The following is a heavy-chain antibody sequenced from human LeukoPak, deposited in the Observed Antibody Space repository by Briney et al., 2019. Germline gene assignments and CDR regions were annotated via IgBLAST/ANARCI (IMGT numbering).Heavy chain of an antibody. CDR2: IIPILGIA. D-gene: IGHD3-22*01. CDR3: ARDDSSGYYDQTYFDY. Sequence: ASVKVSCKASGGTFSRYAISWVRQAPGQGLEWMGRIIPILGIANYAQKFQGRVTITADKSTSTAYMELSSLRSEDTAVYYCARDDSSGYYDQTYFDYWGQGTLVTVSS. J-gene: IGHJ4*02. CDR1: GGTFSRYA. V-gene: IGHV1-69*04.